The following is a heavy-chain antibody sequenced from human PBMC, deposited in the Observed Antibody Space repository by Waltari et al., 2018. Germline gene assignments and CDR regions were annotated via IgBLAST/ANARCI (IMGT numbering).Heavy chain of an antibody. Sequence: FTFSSYAMHWVRQAPGKGLEWVAVISYDGSNKYYADSVKGRFTISRDNSKNTLYLQMNSLRAEDTAVYYCARPLAGCFDYWGQGTLVTVSS. CDR1: FTFSSYA. CDR3: ARPLAGCFDY. D-gene: IGHD6-19*01. J-gene: IGHJ4*02. CDR2: ISYDGSNK. V-gene: IGHV3-30-3*01.